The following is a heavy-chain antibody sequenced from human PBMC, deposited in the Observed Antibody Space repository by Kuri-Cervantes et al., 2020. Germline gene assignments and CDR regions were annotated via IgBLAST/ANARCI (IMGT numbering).Heavy chain of an antibody. D-gene: IGHD2-15*01. V-gene: IGHV3-23*01. CDR1: GFTFSSYA. J-gene: IGHJ4*02. CDR2: IIGGGSNT. CDR3: ARGRMALLGVVAVLDYFDY. Sequence: GESLKISCAASGFTFSSYAMSWVRQAPGKGLEWVSAIIGGGSNTYYAASVKGRFTISRDDAKNSLYLQMNSLRAEDTALYHCARGRMALLGVVAVLDYFDYWGQGTLVTVSS.